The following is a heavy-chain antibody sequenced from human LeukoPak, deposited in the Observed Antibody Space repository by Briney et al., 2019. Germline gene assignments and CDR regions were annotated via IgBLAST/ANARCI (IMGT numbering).Heavy chain of an antibody. CDR1: GFTFSSYA. CDR2: ISGSGGST. D-gene: IGHD3-3*01. CDR3: AKAYYYDFWSGYSDDAFDI. J-gene: IGHJ3*02. V-gene: IGHV3-23*01. Sequence: GGSLRLSRAASGFTFSSYAMSWVRQAPGKGLEWVSAISGSGGSTYYADSVKGRFTISRDNSKNTLYLQMNSLRAEDTAVYYCAKAYYYDFWSGYSDDAFDIWGQGTMVTVSS.